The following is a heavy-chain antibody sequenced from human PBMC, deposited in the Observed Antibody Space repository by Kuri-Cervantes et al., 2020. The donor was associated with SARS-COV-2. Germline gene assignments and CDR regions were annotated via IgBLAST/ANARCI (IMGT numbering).Heavy chain of an antibody. CDR3: TTDTPLSQHYDFWSGYHYGMDV. V-gene: IGHV3-15*07. D-gene: IGHD3-3*01. Sequence: ETLSLTCAASGFTFSNAWMNWVRQAPGKGLEWVGRIKSKTDGGTTDYAAPVKGGFTISRDDSKNTLYLQMNSLKTEDTAVYYCTTDTPLSQHYDFWSGYHYGMDVWGQGTTVTVSS. CDR1: GFTFSNAW. CDR2: IKSKTDGGTT. J-gene: IGHJ6*02.